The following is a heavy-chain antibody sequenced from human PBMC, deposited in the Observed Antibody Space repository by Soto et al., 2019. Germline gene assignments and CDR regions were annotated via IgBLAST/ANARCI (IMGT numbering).Heavy chain of an antibody. CDR3: ARGVPGIAAAGRNWFDP. V-gene: IGHV4-34*01. Sequence: SETLSLTCAVYGGSFSGYYWSWIRQPPGKGLEWIGEINHSGSTNYNPSLKSRVTISVDTSKNQFSLKLSSVTAADTAVYYCARGVPGIAAAGRNWFDPWGQGTLVTVSS. CDR2: INHSGST. J-gene: IGHJ5*02. CDR1: GGSFSGYY. D-gene: IGHD6-13*01.